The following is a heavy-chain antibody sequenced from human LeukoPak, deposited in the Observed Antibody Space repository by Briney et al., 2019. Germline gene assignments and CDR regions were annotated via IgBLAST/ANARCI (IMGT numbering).Heavy chain of an antibody. V-gene: IGHV3-23*01. CDR1: GFTFSSYA. D-gene: IGHD3-3*01. Sequence: HPGGSLRLSCAASGFTFSSYAMSWVRQAPGKGLEWVSAISGSGGSTYYADSVKGRFTISRDNSKNTLYLRMNSLRAEDTAVYYCAGFGVGPGHPTRYYYGMDVWGQGTTVTVSS. CDR3: AGFGVGPGHPTRYYYGMDV. J-gene: IGHJ6*02. CDR2: ISGSGGST.